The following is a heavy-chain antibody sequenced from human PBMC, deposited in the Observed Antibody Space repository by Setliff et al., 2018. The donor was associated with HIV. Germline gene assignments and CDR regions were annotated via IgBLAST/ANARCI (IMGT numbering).Heavy chain of an antibody. J-gene: IGHJ2*01. D-gene: IGHD1-26*01. CDR1: GYSISSSSYY. Sequence: SETLSLTCSVSGYSISSSSYYWDWIRQPPGKGLEWIGSIYYSGSTYYNPSLKSRVTISVDTSKNQFSLKLSSVTAADTAVYYCARDFRIGWAVQDYWYFDLWGRGTLVTVS. V-gene: IGHV4-39*07. CDR2: IYYSGST. CDR3: ARDFRIGWAVQDYWYFDL.